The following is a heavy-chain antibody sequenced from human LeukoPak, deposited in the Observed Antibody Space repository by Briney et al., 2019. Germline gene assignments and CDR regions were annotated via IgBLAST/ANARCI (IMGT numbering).Heavy chain of an antibody. Sequence: GGSLRLSCAASGFTFSSYWMSWVRQAPGKGLEWVANIKQDGSERYYVDSVKGRFTISRDNAKNSLYLQMNSLRAEDTAVYYCARGGWSYYYYYYYMDVWGKGSTVTVSS. CDR2: IKQDGSER. J-gene: IGHJ6*03. V-gene: IGHV3-7*04. CDR1: GFTFSSYW. D-gene: IGHD3-22*01. CDR3: ARGGWSYYYYYYYMDV.